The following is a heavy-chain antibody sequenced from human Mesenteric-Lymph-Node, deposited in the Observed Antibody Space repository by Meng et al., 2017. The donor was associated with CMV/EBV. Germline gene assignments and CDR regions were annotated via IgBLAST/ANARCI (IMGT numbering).Heavy chain of an antibody. CDR1: GASIRSGGSS. CDR3: AGYSSGWGRWFDP. D-gene: IGHD6-19*01. J-gene: IGHJ5*02. V-gene: IGHV4-30-2*01. Sequence: SGASIRSGGSSWSWIRQPPGKGLEWIGHIYHSGTTYYNPSLKNRVAISVDRFKNKFFLKLSSVTAADTAVYYCAGYSSGWGRWFDPWGQGTLVTVSS. CDR2: IYHSGTT.